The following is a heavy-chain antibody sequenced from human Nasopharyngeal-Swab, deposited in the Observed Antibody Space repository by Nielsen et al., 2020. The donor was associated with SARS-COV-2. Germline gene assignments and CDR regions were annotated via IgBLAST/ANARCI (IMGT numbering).Heavy chain of an antibody. CDR3: ARDCSDPPLDYGMDV. D-gene: IGHD2-15*01. CDR2: IKDDGTTT. Sequence: PGKGLVWVSRIKDDGTTTTDADSVKGRFNISRDNAKNTIYLQMNSLRVEDTAVYYCARDCSDPPLDYGMDVWGQGTTVTVSS. V-gene: IGHV3-74*03. J-gene: IGHJ6*02.